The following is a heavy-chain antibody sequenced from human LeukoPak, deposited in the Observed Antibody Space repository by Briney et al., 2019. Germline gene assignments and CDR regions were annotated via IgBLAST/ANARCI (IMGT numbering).Heavy chain of an antibody. Sequence: GGSLRLSCAASGFTFSSYSMNWVRQAPGKGLEWVSSISSSSSYIYYADSVKGRSTISRDNAKNSLYLQMNSLRAEDTAVYYCAREGAEGDWFDPWGQGTLVTVSS. CDR2: ISSSSSYI. J-gene: IGHJ5*02. CDR3: AREGAEGDWFDP. V-gene: IGHV3-21*01. CDR1: GFTFSSYS. D-gene: IGHD3-16*01.